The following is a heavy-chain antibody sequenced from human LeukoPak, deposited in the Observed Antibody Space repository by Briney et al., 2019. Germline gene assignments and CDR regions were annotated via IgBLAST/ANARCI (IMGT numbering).Heavy chain of an antibody. V-gene: IGHV3-15*01. Sequence: PGGSLRLSCAASGFTFSNAWMSWVRQAPGKGLEWVGRIKSKTDGETTDYAAPVKGRFTISRDDSKNTLYLQMNSLKTEDTAVYYCTTRSFVGATVQRDFDYWGQGTLVTVSS. J-gene: IGHJ4*02. CDR2: IKSKTDGETT. CDR3: TTRSFVGATVQRDFDY. CDR1: GFTFSNAW. D-gene: IGHD1-26*01.